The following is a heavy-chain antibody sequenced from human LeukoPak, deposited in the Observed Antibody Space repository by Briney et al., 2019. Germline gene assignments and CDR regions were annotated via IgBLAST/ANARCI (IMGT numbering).Heavy chain of an antibody. Sequence: SVKVSCKASGGTFSSYAISWVRQAPGQGLEWMGGIIPIFGTANYAQKFQGRVSITTDESTSTAYMELSSLRSEDTAVYYCARGANDFWSGILDYWGQGTLVTVSS. D-gene: IGHD3-3*01. CDR1: GGTFSSYA. CDR3: ARGANDFWSGILDY. CDR2: IIPIFGTA. V-gene: IGHV1-69*05. J-gene: IGHJ4*02.